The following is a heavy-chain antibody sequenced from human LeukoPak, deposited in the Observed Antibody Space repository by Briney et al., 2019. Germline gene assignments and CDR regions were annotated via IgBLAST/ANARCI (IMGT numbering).Heavy chain of an antibody. CDR1: GGTICSYY. D-gene: IGHD6-19*01. CDR3: ARSPGIAVAGPKRFDY. J-gene: IGHJ4*02. V-gene: IGHV4-59*12. CDR2: IYYSGST. Sequence: PSETLSLTCTVSGGTICSYYWSWIRQPPGKGLEWIGYIYYSGSTNYNPSLKSRVTISVDTSKNQFSLKLSSVTAADTAVYYCARSPGIAVAGPKRFDYWGQGTLVTVSS.